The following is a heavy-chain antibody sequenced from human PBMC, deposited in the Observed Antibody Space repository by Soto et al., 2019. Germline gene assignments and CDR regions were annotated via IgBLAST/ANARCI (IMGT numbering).Heavy chain of an antibody. J-gene: IGHJ6*02. Sequence: PGGSLRLSCAASGFTFSSYGMHWVRQAPGKGLEWVAVISYDGSNKYYADSVKGRFTISRDNSKNTLYLQMNSLRAEDTAVYYCAKSPLDYSNYGSHFDVWGQGTTVTVSS. CDR3: AKSPLDYSNYGSHFDV. CDR2: ISYDGSNK. CDR1: GFTFSSYG. V-gene: IGHV3-30*18. D-gene: IGHD4-4*01.